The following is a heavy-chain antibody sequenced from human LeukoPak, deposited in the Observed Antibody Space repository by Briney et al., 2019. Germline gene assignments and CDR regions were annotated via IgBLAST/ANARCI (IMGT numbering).Heavy chain of an antibody. CDR2: LSSDGSST. V-gene: IGHV3-74*01. CDR3: AIDKGHAVDY. Sequence: PGGSLRLSCAASGFTFSNYWLHWVRQAPGKGLVWVSRLSSDGSSTIYADSVKGRFTVSRDNAKNTLYLQMNSLRADDTAVYYCAIDKGHAVDYWGQGTLVTVSS. J-gene: IGHJ4*02. CDR1: GFTFSNYW.